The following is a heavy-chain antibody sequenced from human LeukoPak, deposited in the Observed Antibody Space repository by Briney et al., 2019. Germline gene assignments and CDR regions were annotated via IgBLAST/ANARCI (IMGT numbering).Heavy chain of an antibody. CDR2: ISSSSSYI. CDR3: ARDRGYCSSTSCYDPLRIYYYYGMDV. V-gene: IGHV3-21*01. CDR1: GFTFSSYS. J-gene: IGHJ6*02. D-gene: IGHD2-2*01. Sequence: PGGSLRLSCAASGFTFSSYSMNWVRQAPGKGLEWVSSISSSSSYIYYADSVKGRFTISRDNAKNSLYLQMNSLRAEDTAVYYCARDRGYCSSTSCYDPLRIYYYYGMDVWGQGTTVTVSS.